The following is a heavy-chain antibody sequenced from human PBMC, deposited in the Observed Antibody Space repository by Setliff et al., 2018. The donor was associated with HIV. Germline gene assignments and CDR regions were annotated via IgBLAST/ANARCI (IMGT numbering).Heavy chain of an antibody. CDR1: GFSFSSYG. D-gene: IGHD2-21*01. J-gene: IGHJ3*02. V-gene: IGHV3-33*03. CDR3: AKHFLLWSNAFHI. Sequence: PGGSLRLSCAASGFSFSSYGMHWVRQAPGKGLEWVAVIWYDGTNKQYGDSVKGRFAISRDRSKNTLYLQMNSLRAKDTAVYYCAKHFLLWSNAFHIWGQGTMVTVSS. CDR2: IWYDGTNK.